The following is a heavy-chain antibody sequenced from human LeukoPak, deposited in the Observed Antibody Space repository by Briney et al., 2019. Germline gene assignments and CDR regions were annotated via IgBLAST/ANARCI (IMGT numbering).Heavy chain of an antibody. CDR3: ATGYSSTWYYFDY. D-gene: IGHD6-13*01. Sequence: SETLSLTCTVSGGSIGSYYWNWIRQPPGKGLEWIGNIYYSTANYNPFLKSRVTISADTSKDQFSLKLASVTAADTAVYYCATGYSSTWYYFDYRGQGTLVTVSS. V-gene: IGHV4-59*01. J-gene: IGHJ4*02. CDR2: IYYSTA. CDR1: GGSIGSYY.